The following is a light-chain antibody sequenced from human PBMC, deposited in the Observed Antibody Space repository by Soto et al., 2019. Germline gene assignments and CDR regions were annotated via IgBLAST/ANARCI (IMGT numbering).Light chain of an antibody. CDR1: SSDVGGYNY. Sequence: QSALTQPASVSGSPGQSITISCTGTSSDVGGYNYVSGYQQHPGKAPKLMIYEVSNRPSGVSNRFSGSKSGNTASLTISGLQAEDEADYYCSSSTSSDTLLFGGGTKLTVL. V-gene: IGLV2-14*01. J-gene: IGLJ2*01. CDR2: EVS. CDR3: SSSTSSDTLL.